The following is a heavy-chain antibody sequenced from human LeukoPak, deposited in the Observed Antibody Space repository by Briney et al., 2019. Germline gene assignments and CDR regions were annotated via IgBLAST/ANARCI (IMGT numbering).Heavy chain of an antibody. V-gene: IGHV4-4*07. J-gene: IGHJ4*02. CDR2: IYSSGAT. CDR1: GGSINDMY. Sequence: SETLSLTCSVSGGSINDMYWTWIRQPAGKGLEWIGRIYSSGATYYNPSLKSRVTISVDMSTNHFSLRLSSVTAADTAVYYCARQGLYGSVHYEDYWGQGTLVTVSS. CDR3: ARQGLYGSVHYEDY. D-gene: IGHD6-19*01.